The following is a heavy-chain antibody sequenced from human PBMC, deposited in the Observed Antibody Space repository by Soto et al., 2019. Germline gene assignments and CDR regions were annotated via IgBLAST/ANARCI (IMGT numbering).Heavy chain of an antibody. J-gene: IGHJ5*02. CDR3: AREPYSSSWYPYNWFDP. CDR2: TYYRSKWYN. Sequence: SQTLSLTCAISGDSVSGNSAALNWIRQSPSRGLEWLGRTYYRSKWYNDYAVSVKSRITINPDTSKNQFSLQLNSVTPEDTAVYYCAREPYSSSWYPYNWFDPWGQGTLVTVSS. D-gene: IGHD6-13*01. CDR1: GDSVSGNSAA. V-gene: IGHV6-1*01.